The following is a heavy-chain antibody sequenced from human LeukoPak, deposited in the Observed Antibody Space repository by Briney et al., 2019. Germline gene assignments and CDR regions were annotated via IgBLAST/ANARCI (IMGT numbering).Heavy chain of an antibody. V-gene: IGHV4-39*07. CDR3: ARAKHSSLSNDAFDI. J-gene: IGHJ3*02. D-gene: IGHD6-13*01. CDR1: GGSISSSSYY. CDR2: IYYSGST. Sequence: SETLSLTCTVSGGSISSSSYYWGWIRQPPGKGLEWIGSIYYSGSTYYNPSLKSRVTISVDTSKNQFSLKLSSVTAADTAVYYCARAKHSSLSNDAFDIWGQGTMVTVSS.